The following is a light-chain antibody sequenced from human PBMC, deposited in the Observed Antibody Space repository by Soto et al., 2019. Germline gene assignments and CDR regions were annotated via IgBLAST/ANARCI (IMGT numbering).Light chain of an antibody. CDR1: QRVTNTY. CDR2: GTS. V-gene: IGKV3-20*01. Sequence: EIVLTQSPGTLSLSPGERATXXXXXGQRVTNTYVAWYQQKPGQAPRLLIYGTSSRATGIPDRFSGSGSGTDFTLTISRLEPEDFAVFYCQQYGNSEIIFGQGTRLEIK. CDR3: QQYGNSEII. J-gene: IGKJ5*01.